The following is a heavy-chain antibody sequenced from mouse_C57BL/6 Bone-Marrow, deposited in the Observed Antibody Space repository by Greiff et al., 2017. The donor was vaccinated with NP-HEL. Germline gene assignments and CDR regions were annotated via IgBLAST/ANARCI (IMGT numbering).Heavy chain of an antibody. J-gene: IGHJ1*03. CDR3: ARRTGEDWYFDV. V-gene: IGHV5-17*01. CDR2: ISSGSSTI. D-gene: IGHD2-13*01. CDR1: GFTFSDYG. Sequence: EVKLVESGGGLVKPGGSLTLSCAASGFTFSDYGLHWVRQAPEKGLEWVAYISSGSSTIYYADPVKGRFTISRDNAKNTLLLKMTSLRSEDTAMYYCARRTGEDWYFDVWGTGTTVTVSS.